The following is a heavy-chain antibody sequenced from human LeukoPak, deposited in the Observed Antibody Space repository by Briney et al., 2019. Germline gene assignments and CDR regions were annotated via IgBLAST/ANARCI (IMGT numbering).Heavy chain of an antibody. CDR3: ARDLMITMVRGVIIPHAFDI. V-gene: IGHV3-21*01. Sequence: GGSLRLSCAASGFTFSSYSMNWVRQAPGKGLEWVSSISSSSSYIYYADSVKGRFTFSRDNAKNSLYLQMNSLRAEDTAVYYCARDLMITMVRGVIIPHAFDIWGQGTMVTVSS. D-gene: IGHD3-10*01. CDR2: ISSSSSYI. J-gene: IGHJ3*02. CDR1: GFTFSSYS.